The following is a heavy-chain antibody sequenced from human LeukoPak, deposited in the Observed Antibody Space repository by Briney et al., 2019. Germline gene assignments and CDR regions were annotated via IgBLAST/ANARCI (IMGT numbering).Heavy chain of an antibody. CDR1: GYSFTSYW. V-gene: IGHV5-51*01. J-gene: IGHJ3*02. CDR3: ARRDSSGYYYDAFDI. Sequence: GESLKVSCKGSGYSFTSYWIGWVCQMPGKGLEWMGIIYPGDSDTRYSPSFQGQVTISADKSISTAYLQWSSLKASDTAMYYCARRDSSGYYYDAFDIWGQGTMVTVSS. D-gene: IGHD3-22*01. CDR2: IYPGDSDT.